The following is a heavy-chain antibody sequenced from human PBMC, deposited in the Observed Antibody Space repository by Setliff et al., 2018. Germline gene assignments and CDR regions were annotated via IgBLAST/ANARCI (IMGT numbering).Heavy chain of an antibody. CDR3: VIPFCAGATCPPS. CDR2: INIGGGSA. Sequence: ASVKVSCKASGYTFTSYYMYWLRQAPGQGPEWMGIINIGGGSASYAQKFQDRVTMTRDTSTSTVYLEVTSLRSEDTAVYYCVIPFCAGATCPPSWGQGTQVTVSS. V-gene: IGHV1-46*01. J-gene: IGHJ4*02. D-gene: IGHD2-21*01. CDR1: GYTFTSYY.